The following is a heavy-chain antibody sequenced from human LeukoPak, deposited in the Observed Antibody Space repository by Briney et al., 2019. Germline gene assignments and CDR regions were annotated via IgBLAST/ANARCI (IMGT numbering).Heavy chain of an antibody. CDR2: IYSSGST. Sequence: GGSLRLSCEASGFTFSSCALSWVRQAPGKGLEWVSVIYSSGSTYYADSVKGRFTISRDTSENTVYLQMNSLRADDTAVYYCARRQDDSPLGYWGQGTLVTVSS. J-gene: IGHJ4*02. CDR1: GFTFSSCA. V-gene: IGHV3-23*05. D-gene: IGHD3-9*01. CDR3: ARRQDDSPLGY.